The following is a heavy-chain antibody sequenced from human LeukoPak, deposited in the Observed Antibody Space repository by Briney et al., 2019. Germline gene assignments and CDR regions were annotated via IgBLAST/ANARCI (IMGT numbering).Heavy chain of an antibody. V-gene: IGHV3-23*01. J-gene: IGHJ3*01. CDR1: GFTFSSYA. D-gene: IGHD2-15*01. Sequence: PGGSLRLSCAASGFTFSSYAMTWVRQAPGKGLQWVSTISVSGGSTYYADSVKGRFTISRDTSKSTLYLQMNSLRDEDTAVYYCTAGFCSDGSCHWDDAFDVWGQGALVTVSS. CDR2: ISVSGGST. CDR3: TAGFCSDGSCHWDDAFDV.